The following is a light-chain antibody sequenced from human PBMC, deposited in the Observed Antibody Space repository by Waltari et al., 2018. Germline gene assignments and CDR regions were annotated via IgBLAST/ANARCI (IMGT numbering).Light chain of an antibody. CDR3: QTWGDGTVV. Sequence: QLVLTQSPSASASLGAPVKLTCTLSSGHSSYAIAWHQQQPEKGPRYLMKLNSDGSHNKGDGIPDRFSGSSSGAERYLTISSLQSEDEADYYCQTWGDGTVVFGGGTKLTVL. V-gene: IGLV4-69*01. J-gene: IGLJ2*01. CDR2: LNSDGSH. CDR1: SGHSSYA.